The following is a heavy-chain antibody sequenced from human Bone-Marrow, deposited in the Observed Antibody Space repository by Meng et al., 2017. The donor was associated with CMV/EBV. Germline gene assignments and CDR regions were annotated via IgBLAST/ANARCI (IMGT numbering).Heavy chain of an antibody. CDR2: INPNSGGT. D-gene: IGHD3-3*01. CDR1: GYTFTGYY. J-gene: IGHJ5*02. Sequence: ASVKVSCKASGYTFTGYYMHWVRQAPGQGLEWMGWINPNSGGTNYAQKFQGRVTMTRDTSISTAYMELSRLRSDDTAVYYCAREGTTFGVVPYGGPFDPWGQGTLVTVSS. V-gene: IGHV1-2*02. CDR3: AREGTTFGVVPYGGPFDP.